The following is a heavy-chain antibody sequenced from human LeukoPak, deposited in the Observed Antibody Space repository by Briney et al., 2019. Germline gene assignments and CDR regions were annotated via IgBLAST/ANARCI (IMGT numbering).Heavy chain of an antibody. CDR3: ARVPYYDSGSYYNV. D-gene: IGHD3-10*01. Sequence: GGALRLSCAASGFTFSRYWMHWVRQTPGQGLVWVSRINSDGSSTSYADSVKGRFTISRDNAKNTLYLQMNSLRAEDTALYYCARVPYYDSGSYYNVWGQGTLVTVSS. CDR2: INSDGSST. V-gene: IGHV3-74*01. J-gene: IGHJ4*02. CDR1: GFTFSRYW.